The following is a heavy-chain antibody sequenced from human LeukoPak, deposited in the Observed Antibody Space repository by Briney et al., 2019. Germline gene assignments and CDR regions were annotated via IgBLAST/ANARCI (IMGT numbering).Heavy chain of an antibody. CDR2: IFYSGST. Sequence: SETLSLTCKVSGGSINGYYWSWIRQPPGKGLEWIGYIFYSGSTKYNPSLKSRVTISVDTPKNQFSLKLSSVTAADTAVYYCARDHLGYCSGGSCWPDAFDIWGQGTMVTVSS. V-gene: IGHV4-59*01. D-gene: IGHD2-15*01. CDR3: ARDHLGYCSGGSCWPDAFDI. J-gene: IGHJ3*02. CDR1: GGSINGYY.